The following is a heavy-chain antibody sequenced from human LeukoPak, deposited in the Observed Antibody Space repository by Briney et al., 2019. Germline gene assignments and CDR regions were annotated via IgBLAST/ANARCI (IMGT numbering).Heavy chain of an antibody. CDR1: GFTVSSNY. Sequence: GGSLRLSCRASGFTVSSNYMSWVRQAPGKGLEWVSVIYSGGSTYYADSVKGRFTISRDNSKNTLYLQMNSLRAEDTAVYYCARADGDYFGYYFDYWGQGTLVTVSS. V-gene: IGHV3-53*01. CDR3: ARADGDYFGYYFDY. J-gene: IGHJ4*02. D-gene: IGHD4-17*01. CDR2: IYSGGST.